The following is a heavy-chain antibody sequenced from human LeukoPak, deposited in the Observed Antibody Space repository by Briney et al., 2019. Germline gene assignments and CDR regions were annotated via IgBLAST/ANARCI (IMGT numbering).Heavy chain of an antibody. D-gene: IGHD3-22*01. CDR1: GFTFSSYW. V-gene: IGHV3-74*01. J-gene: IGHJ4*02. Sequence: PGGSLRLSCAASGFTFSSYWMHWVRQAPGKGLVWVSRINTDGSYTSYADSVKGRFTISRDNSKNTLYLQMNSLRAEDTAVYYCAKDLATMIVVVMYYFDYWGQGTLVTVSS. CDR2: INTDGSYT. CDR3: AKDLATMIVVVMYYFDY.